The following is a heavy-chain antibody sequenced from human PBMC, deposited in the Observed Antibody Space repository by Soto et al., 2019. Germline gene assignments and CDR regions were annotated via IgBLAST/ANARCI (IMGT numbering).Heavy chain of an antibody. CDR2: ISGSGGST. D-gene: IGHD3-9*01. J-gene: IGHJ4*02. CDR3: AKAPDILTGYYEYYFDY. V-gene: IGHV3-23*01. CDR1: GFTFSSYG. Sequence: WGSLRLSCAASGFTFSSYGMHWVRQAPGNGLEWVSAISGSGGSTYYADSVKVRFTISRDNSKNTLYLQMNSLRAEDTAVYYCAKAPDILTGYYEYYFDYWGQGTLVTVSS.